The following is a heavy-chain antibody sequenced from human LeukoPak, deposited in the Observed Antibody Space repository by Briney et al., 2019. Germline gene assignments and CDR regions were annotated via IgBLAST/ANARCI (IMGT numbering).Heavy chain of an antibody. Sequence: PGGSLRLSCAASGFTFSSYAMSWVRQAPGKGLEWVSGISWNSGSIGYADSVKGRFTISRDNAKNSLYLQMNSLRAEDMALYYCAKDRGDGYNPYYFDYWGQGTLVTVSS. CDR1: GFTFSSYA. J-gene: IGHJ4*02. D-gene: IGHD5-24*01. CDR3: AKDRGDGYNPYYFDY. CDR2: ISWNSGSI. V-gene: IGHV3-9*03.